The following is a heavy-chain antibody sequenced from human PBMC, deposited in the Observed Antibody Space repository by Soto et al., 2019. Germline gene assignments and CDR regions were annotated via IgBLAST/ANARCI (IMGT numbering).Heavy chain of an antibody. J-gene: IGHJ4*02. CDR2: AYTTGST. Sequence: QVQLQESGPGLVKPSETLSLTCTVSGGSISSYYWSWIRQPAGKGLEWIGRAYTTGSTNYNPSLKSRVTMSVDTSKNQFSLKLSSVTAADTAVYYCARGGYCSGGSCSRGDFDYWGQGTLVTVSS. D-gene: IGHD2-15*01. V-gene: IGHV4-4*07. CDR3: ARGGYCSGGSCSRGDFDY. CDR1: GGSISSYY.